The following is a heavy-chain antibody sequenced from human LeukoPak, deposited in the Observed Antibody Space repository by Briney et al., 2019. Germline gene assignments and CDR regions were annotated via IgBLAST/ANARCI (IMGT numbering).Heavy chain of an antibody. CDR3: ARGTGGIAAAEDY. CDR2: IIPIFGTA. J-gene: IGHJ4*02. Sequence: SVKVSCKASGGTFSSYAISWVRQAPGQGLEWMGGIIPIFGTANYAQKFQGRVTITTDESTSTAYMELSSLRSEDTAVYYCARGTGGIAAAEDYWGQGTLVTVSS. CDR1: GGTFSSYA. V-gene: IGHV1-69*05. D-gene: IGHD6-13*01.